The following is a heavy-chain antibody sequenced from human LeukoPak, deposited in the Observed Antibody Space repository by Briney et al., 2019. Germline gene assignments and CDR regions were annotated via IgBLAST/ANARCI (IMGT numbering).Heavy chain of an antibody. J-gene: IGHJ5*02. D-gene: IGHD3-9*01. CDR3: ATVPYYDILTGYYKANWFDP. CDR1: GYTLTELS. Sequence: ASVKVSCKVSGYTLTELSMHWVRQAPGKGLEWMGGFGPEDGETIYAQKFQGRVTMTEDTSTDTAYMELSSLRSEDTAVYYCATVPYYDILTGYYKANWFDPWGQGTLVTVSS. V-gene: IGHV1-24*01. CDR2: FGPEDGET.